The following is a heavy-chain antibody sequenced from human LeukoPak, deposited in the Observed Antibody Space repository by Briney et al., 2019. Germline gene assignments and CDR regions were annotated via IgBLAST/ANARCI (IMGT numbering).Heavy chain of an antibody. V-gene: IGHV3-11*04. CDR2: ISSSGSTI. Sequence: GGSLRLSCAASGFTFSDYYMSWIRQAPGKGLEWVSYISSSGSTIYYADSVKGRFTISRDNAKNSLYLQMNSLRAEDTAVYYCARESDSSGYYYVLDYWGQGTLVTVSS. CDR3: ARESDSSGYYYVLDY. CDR1: GFTFSDYY. D-gene: IGHD3-22*01. J-gene: IGHJ4*02.